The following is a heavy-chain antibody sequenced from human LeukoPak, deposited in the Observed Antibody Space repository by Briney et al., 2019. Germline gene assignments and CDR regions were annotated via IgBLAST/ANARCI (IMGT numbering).Heavy chain of an antibody. CDR2: IYYSGST. CDR3: ARDTVGATR. CDR1: SYSISSGYY. J-gene: IGHJ4*02. D-gene: IGHD1-26*01. Sequence: TSETLSLTCTVSSYSISSGYYWGWIRQPPGKGLEWIGSIYYSGSTYYNPSLKSRVTISVDTSKNQFSLKLSSVTAADTAVYYCARDTVGATRWGQGTLVTVSS. V-gene: IGHV4-38-2*02.